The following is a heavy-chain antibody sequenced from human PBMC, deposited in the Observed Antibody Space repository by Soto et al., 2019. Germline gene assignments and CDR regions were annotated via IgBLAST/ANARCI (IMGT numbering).Heavy chain of an antibody. CDR3: ARAQFSDILTADDYGMDV. J-gene: IGHJ6*02. CDR1: GGNFRSEA. V-gene: IGHV1-69*13. CDR2: IIPMFSTP. Sequence: SVKVSCKASGGNFRSEAISWVRQAPGHGLEWMGRIIPMFSTPHYAQKFQGRVTIIADESTTTVNMEMRGLTYEDTAIYYCARAQFSDILTADDYGMDVWGQGTSVTVSS. D-gene: IGHD3-9*01.